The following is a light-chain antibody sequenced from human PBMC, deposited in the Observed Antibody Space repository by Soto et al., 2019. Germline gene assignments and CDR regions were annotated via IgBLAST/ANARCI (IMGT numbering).Light chain of an antibody. Sequence: EIVLTQSPGTLSLSPGERATLSCRASQSVNGNYLTWYQQKPGQAPRLLIYGASSRATGIPDRFSGSGSGIDFTLTISRLEPEDFAVYYCQQYGSSFRYTFGQGTKLEIK. CDR1: QSVNGNY. J-gene: IGKJ2*01. CDR3: QQYGSSFRYT. CDR2: GAS. V-gene: IGKV3-20*01.